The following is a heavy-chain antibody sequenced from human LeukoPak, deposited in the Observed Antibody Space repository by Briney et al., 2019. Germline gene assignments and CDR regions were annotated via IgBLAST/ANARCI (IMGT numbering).Heavy chain of an antibody. D-gene: IGHD2-2*02. CDR1: GFTFSDYY. V-gene: IGHV3-11*01. CDR2: ISSSGSTI. J-gene: IGHJ4*02. CDR3: ARDTADRYCSSTSCYKGVEY. Sequence: GGSLRLSCAASGFTFSDYYMSWIRQAPGKGLEWVSYISSSGSTIYYADSVKGRFTISRDNSKNTLYLQMNSLRAEDTAVYYCARDTADRYCSSTSCYKGVEYWGQGTLVTVSS.